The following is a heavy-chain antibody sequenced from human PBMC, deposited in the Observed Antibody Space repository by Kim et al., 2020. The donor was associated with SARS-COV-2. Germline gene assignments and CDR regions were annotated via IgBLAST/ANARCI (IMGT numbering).Heavy chain of an antibody. CDR2: ISWNSGSI. D-gene: IGHD3-22*01. CDR1: GFTFDDYA. J-gene: IGHJ4*02. Sequence: GGSLRLSCAASGFTFDDYAMHWVRQAPGKGLEWVSGISWNSGSIGYADPVKGRFTISRDNAKNSLYLQMNSLRAEDTALYYCAKDVGHYYDSSGYYFTFWGQGTLVTVSS. V-gene: IGHV3-9*01. CDR3: AKDVGHYYDSSGYYFTF.